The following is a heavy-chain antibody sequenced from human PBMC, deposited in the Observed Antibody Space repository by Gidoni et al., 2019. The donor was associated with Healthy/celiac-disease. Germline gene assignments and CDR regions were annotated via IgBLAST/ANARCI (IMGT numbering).Heavy chain of an antibody. CDR3: ARAQLWHHAFDI. J-gene: IGHJ3*02. Sequence: EVQLVESGGGLVKPGGSLRLSCAASGFTFSSYSMNWVRQAPGKGLEWVSSISSSSSYIYYADSVKGRFTISRDNAKNSLYLQMNSLRAEDTAVYYCARAQLWHHAFDIWGQGTMVTVSS. V-gene: IGHV3-21*01. CDR1: GFTFSSYS. D-gene: IGHD5-18*01. CDR2: ISSSSSYI.